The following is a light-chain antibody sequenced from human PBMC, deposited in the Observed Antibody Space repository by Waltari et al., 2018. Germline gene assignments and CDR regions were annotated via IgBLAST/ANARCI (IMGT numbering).Light chain of an antibody. CDR3: HSYDNSLSGSV. J-gene: IGLJ3*02. V-gene: IGLV1-40*01. CDR2: GNT. CDR1: SSNIGANYD. Sequence: QSVLTQPPSVSGAPGQRVTISCTGSSSNIGANYDGQWYQQLPGTAPKLLIYGNTNRHSGVPDRFSGSKSGTSASLAITGLQAEDEADYYCHSYDNSLSGSVFGGGTTLTVL.